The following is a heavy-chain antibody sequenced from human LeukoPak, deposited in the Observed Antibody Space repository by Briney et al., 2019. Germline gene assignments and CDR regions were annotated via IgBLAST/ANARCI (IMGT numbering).Heavy chain of an antibody. V-gene: IGHV3-30*02. D-gene: IGHD2-15*01. Sequence: PGGSLRLSCAASGFTFSNFGIHWVRQAPGKGLEWVAFIRYDASDKYYVDSVKGRFAISRDNSKNTSYLQMNSLRVEDTAVYYCARDHIASSGRRYFDYWGQGTLVTVSS. CDR3: ARDHIASSGRRYFDY. J-gene: IGHJ4*02. CDR2: IRYDASDK. CDR1: GFTFSNFG.